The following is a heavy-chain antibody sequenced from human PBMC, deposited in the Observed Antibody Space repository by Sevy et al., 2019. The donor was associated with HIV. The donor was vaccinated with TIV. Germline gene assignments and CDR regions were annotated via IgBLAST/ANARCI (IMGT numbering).Heavy chain of an antibody. CDR2: ISSRSNYI. CDR1: GFIFSTYT. V-gene: IGHV3-21*01. J-gene: IGHJ3*02. D-gene: IGHD3-10*01. CDR3: ARPYGSGSWEAFDI. Sequence: GGSLRLSCAASGFIFSTYTMNWVRHAPGKGLEWVSSISSRSNYIYYADSVKGRFTISRDNAKNSLYLQMNSLRAEDTAVYYCARPYGSGSWEAFDIWGQGTMVTVSS.